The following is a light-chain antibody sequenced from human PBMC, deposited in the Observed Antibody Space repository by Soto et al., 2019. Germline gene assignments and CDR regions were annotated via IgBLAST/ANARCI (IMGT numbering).Light chain of an antibody. J-gene: IGKJ2*01. CDR3: PQYYSTPYT. CDR2: WAS. Sequence: DIVMTQSPDSLAVSLGERATINCKSSQNLLYSSNNDDKNYLAWYQQKPGQPPRLLIYWASTRESGVPDRFSGSGSGTDFTLTISSLQAEDVAVYYCPQYYSTPYTFGQGTKLEIK. CDR1: QNLLYSSNNDDKNY. V-gene: IGKV4-1*01.